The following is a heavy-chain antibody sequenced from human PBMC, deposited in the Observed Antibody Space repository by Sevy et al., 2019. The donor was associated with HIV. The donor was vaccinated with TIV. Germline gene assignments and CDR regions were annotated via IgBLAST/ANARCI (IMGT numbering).Heavy chain of an antibody. D-gene: IGHD2-15*01. CDR2: ISGSGRST. V-gene: IGHV3-23*01. J-gene: IGHJ6*02. CDR1: GFNLTSYA. Sequence: GGSLRLSCAASGFNLTSYAMNWVRQAPGKGLDWVSSISGSGRSTYYADSVEGRFTISRDNSKNTLSLQMNSLRADDTAVYYCAKGYCSGGSCPRDYYYYGMDVWGQGTTVTVSS. CDR3: AKGYCSGGSCPRDYYYYGMDV.